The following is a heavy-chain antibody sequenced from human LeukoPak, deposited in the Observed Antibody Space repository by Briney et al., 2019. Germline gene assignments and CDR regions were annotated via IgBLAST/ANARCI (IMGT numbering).Heavy chain of an antibody. Sequence: GGSLRLSCAASGFIFSSYGMSWVRQAPGKGLEWVSVISGSGSGGSTYYADSVRGRFTISRDNSKNTLYLQMNSLRAEDTAVYYCAKGGPTGSNYFDFWGQGTLVTVSS. CDR3: AKGGPTGSNYFDF. CDR2: ISGSGSGGST. V-gene: IGHV3-23*01. D-gene: IGHD1-26*01. CDR1: GFIFSSYG. J-gene: IGHJ4*02.